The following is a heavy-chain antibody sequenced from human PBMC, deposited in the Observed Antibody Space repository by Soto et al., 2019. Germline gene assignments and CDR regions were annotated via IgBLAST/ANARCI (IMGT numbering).Heavy chain of an antibody. V-gene: IGHV1-69*13. Sequence: GASVKVSCKASGGTFSSYAISWVRQAPGQGLEWMGGIIPIFGTANYAQKFQGRVTITADESTSTAYMEMSSLRSEDTAVYYCAREPNSSTLYFYGMDVWGQGTTVTVSS. J-gene: IGHJ6*02. CDR3: AREPNSSTLYFYGMDV. D-gene: IGHD6-13*01. CDR2: IIPIFGTA. CDR1: GGTFSSYA.